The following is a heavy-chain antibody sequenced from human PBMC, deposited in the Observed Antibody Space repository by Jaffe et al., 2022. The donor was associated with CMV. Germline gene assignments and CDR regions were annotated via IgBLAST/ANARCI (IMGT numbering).Heavy chain of an antibody. D-gene: IGHD2-21*01. CDR1: GYTFTGYF. Sequence: QVQLVQSGAEVKKPGASVKVSCKASGYTFTGYFIHYIRQAPGQGLEWMGWINPKSGGTHYAQNFQGRVTMTRDTSISTAYMELRRLRSDDTAVYYCARHIERPEYTELIKWFDYWGQGTLVAVSS. CDR2: INPKSGGT. J-gene: IGHJ5*01. V-gene: IGHV1-2*02. CDR3: ARHIERPEYTELIKWFDY.